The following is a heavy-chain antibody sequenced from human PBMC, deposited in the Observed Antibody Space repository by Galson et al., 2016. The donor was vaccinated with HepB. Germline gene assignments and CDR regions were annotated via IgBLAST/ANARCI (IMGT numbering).Heavy chain of an antibody. V-gene: IGHV5-51*01. Sequence: QSGAEVKQPGESLTISCQGSGYRFTTSWIGWVRQMPGQGLEWMGIIYPGESETRHSPSFQGQVTISVDKSISTAYLQWSSLKASDSAMYYCARHELHSNSWYMDSWGQGTLVTVSS. CDR1: GYRFTTSW. CDR2: IYPGESET. D-gene: IGHD6-13*01. J-gene: IGHJ4*02. CDR3: ARHELHSNSWYMDS.